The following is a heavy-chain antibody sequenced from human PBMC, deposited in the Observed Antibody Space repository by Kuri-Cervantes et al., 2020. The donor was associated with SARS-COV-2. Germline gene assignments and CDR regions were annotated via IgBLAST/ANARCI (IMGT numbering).Heavy chain of an antibody. J-gene: IGHJ3*02. V-gene: IGHV1-8*03. CDR2: MNPNSGNT. CDR3: ARDRQLEQGGAFDI. CDR1: GYTFTSYD. Sequence: ASVKVSCKASGYTFTSYDINWVRQATGQGLEWMGWMNPNSGNTGYAQKFQGRVTITRNTSISTAYMELSSLGSGDTAVYYCARDRQLEQGGAFDIWGQGTMVTVSS. D-gene: IGHD1-1*01.